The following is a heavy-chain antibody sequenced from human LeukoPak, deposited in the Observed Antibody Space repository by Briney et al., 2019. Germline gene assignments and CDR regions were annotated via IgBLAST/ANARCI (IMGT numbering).Heavy chain of an antibody. CDR3: ARVPCSGGSCYSNGAYNWFDP. CDR2: IIPISGTA. Sequence: GASVKVSCKASGGTFSSYAISWVRQAPGQGVEWMGRIIPISGTANYAQKFQGRVTISTDESTSTAYMELSSLRSEDTDVYYCARVPCSGGSCYSNGAYNWFDPWGQGTLVTGSS. J-gene: IGHJ5*02. CDR1: GGTFSSYA. V-gene: IGHV1-69*05. D-gene: IGHD2-15*01.